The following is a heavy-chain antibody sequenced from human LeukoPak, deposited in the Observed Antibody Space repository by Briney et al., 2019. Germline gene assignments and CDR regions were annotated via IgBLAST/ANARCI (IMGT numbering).Heavy chain of an antibody. CDR3: ARISLGAIWGYYYGMDV. V-gene: IGHV1-69*13. J-gene: IGHJ6*02. D-gene: IGHD1-26*01. CDR2: IIPIFGTA. CDR1: GGTFSSYA. Sequence: ASVKVSCKASGGTFSSYAISWVRQAPGQGLEWMGGIIPIFGTANYAQKFQGRVTITADESTSTAYMELSSLRSEDTAVFYCARISLGAIWGYYYGMDVWGQGTTVTVSS.